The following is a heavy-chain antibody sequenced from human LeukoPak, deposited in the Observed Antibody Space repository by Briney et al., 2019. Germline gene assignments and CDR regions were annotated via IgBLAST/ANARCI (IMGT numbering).Heavy chain of an antibody. CDR1: GYTFTGYY. CDR2: INPNSGGT. CDR3: ARDTAVGQQLLSPNDY. Sequence: ASVKVSCKASGYTFTGYYMHWVRQAPGQGLEWMGWINPNSGGTNYAQKFQGRVTMTRDTSISTAYMGLSRLRSDDTAVYYCARDTAVGQQLLSPNDYWGQGTLVTVS. J-gene: IGHJ4*02. D-gene: IGHD6-13*01. V-gene: IGHV1-2*02.